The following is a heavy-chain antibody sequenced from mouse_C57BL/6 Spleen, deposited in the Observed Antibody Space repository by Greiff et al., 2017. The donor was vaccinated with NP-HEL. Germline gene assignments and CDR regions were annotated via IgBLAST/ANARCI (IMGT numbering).Heavy chain of an antibody. V-gene: IGHV1-76*01. CDR2: IYPGSGNT. Sequence: VQLQESGAELVRPGASVKLSCKASGYTFTDYYINWVKQRPGQGLEWIARIYPGSGNTYYNEKFKGKATLTAEKSSSTAYMQLSSLTSEDSAVYFCARGYYGSPWFAYWGQGTLVTVSA. CDR1: GYTFTDYY. CDR3: ARGYYGSPWFAY. D-gene: IGHD1-1*01. J-gene: IGHJ3*01.